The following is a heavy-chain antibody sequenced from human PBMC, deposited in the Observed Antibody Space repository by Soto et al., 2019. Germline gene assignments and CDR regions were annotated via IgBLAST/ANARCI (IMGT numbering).Heavy chain of an antibody. CDR1: GGSMSSYY. CDR2: IYYSGST. CDR3: ARYGSGSSVWFDT. V-gene: IGHV4-59*01. D-gene: IGHD3-10*01. Sequence: QVQLQESGPGLVKPSETLSLTCTVSGGSMSSYYWSWIRQPPGKGLEWIGYIYYSGSTIYNPSLQSRVTISVDTSKNPFSLKLSSVTAADTAVYYCARYGSGSSVWFDTWGQGTLVTVSS. J-gene: IGHJ5*02.